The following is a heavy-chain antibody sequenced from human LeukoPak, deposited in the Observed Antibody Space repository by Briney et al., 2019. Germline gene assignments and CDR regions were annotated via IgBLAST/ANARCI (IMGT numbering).Heavy chain of an antibody. J-gene: IGHJ4*02. D-gene: IGHD3-3*01. V-gene: IGHV4-59*01. CDR1: GGSISSYY. Sequence: NPSETLSLTCTVSGGSISSYYWSWIRQPPGKGLVWIGYIHYSGNTNYNPSLKSRVTISVDTSKNQFSLKLSSVTAADTAVYYCARGIIAVTIFGVVSTILDYWGQGTLVTVSS. CDR2: IHYSGNT. CDR3: ARGIIAVTIFGVVSTILDY.